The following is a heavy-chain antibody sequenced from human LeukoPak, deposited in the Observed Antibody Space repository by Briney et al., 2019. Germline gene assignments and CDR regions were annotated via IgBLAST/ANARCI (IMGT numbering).Heavy chain of an antibody. D-gene: IGHD6-13*01. CDR1: GFSVRDYS. J-gene: IGHJ4*02. V-gene: IGHV3-23*01. Sequence: PGGSLRLSCAVSGFSVRDYSMNWVRQAPGKGLEWVSTISSSGGTTHYADSVKGRFTISRDNSKNTLYLQMNSLRAEDTAVYYCANAPVYSSSWYGFYYWGQGTQVTVSS. CDR2: ISSSGGTT. CDR3: ANAPVYSSSWYGFYY.